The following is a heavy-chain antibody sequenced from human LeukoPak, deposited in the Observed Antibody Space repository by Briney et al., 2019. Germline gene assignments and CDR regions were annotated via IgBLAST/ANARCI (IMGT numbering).Heavy chain of an antibody. J-gene: IGHJ4*02. Sequence: GESLKISCKGSGYSFTYYWIGWVRQMPGKGLEWMGITYPGDSDTRYRPSFQGQVTISADKSISTAYLQWSSLKASDTAMYYCARQDGNSKYYFDYWGQGTLVTVSS. CDR2: TYPGDSDT. V-gene: IGHV5-51*01. CDR3: ARQDGNSKYYFDY. CDR1: GYSFTYYW. D-gene: IGHD1-1*01.